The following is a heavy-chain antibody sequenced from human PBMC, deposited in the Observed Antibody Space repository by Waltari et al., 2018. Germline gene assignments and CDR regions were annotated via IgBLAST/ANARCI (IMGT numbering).Heavy chain of an antibody. CDR3: ARGRVGQQVRYYFDF. V-gene: IGHV1-8*03. D-gene: IGHD6-13*01. CDR1: GYTFTSYD. CDR2: INSNTGAT. J-gene: IGHJ4*02. Sequence: QVQLVQSGAEVKMPGASLKVSCKASGYTFTSYDLNWVRQATGQGLEWMGWINSNTGATGYAQKFHDRITITRDTSTSTAYMDLSSLGSDDTAVYYCARGRVGQQVRYYFDFWGQGTLVTVSS.